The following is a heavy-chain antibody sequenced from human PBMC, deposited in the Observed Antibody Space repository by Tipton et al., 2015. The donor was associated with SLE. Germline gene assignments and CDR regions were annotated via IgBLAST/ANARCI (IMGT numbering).Heavy chain of an antibody. J-gene: IGHJ6*03. Sequence: TLSLTCSVSGGSITSHYWTWIRQSPGKELEWLAYVSYTGSATYNPSLRSRVSISLDTSENQFSLKVTSVTAADTAVYYCVSELRYFDWLSVSDYYYYMDVWGKGTTVTVSS. CDR1: GGSITSHY. V-gene: IGHV4-59*08. CDR2: VSYTGSA. CDR3: VSELRYFDWLSVSDYYYYMDV. D-gene: IGHD3-9*01.